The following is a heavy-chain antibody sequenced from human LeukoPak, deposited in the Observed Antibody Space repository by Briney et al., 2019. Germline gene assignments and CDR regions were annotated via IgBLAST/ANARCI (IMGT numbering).Heavy chain of an antibody. J-gene: IGHJ4*02. V-gene: IGHV4-31*03. Sequence: SETLSLTCTVSGAAISRGGDYWSWIRQHPGKGLEWIGYIYYSGSTYYNPSLKSRVTISEDTSKTQFSLKLSCVPPADTAVYYCARLSGYSSGHSSSDSWGQGTLLTVSS. CDR3: ARLSGYSSGHSSSDS. D-gene: IGHD3-22*01. CDR2: IYYSGST. CDR1: GAAISRGGDY.